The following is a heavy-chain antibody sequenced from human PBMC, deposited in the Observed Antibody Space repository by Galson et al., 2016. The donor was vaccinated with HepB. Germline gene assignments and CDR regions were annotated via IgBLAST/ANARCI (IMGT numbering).Heavy chain of an antibody. D-gene: IGHD3-22*01. Sequence: SVKVSCKASGYIFISYGITWVRQAPGQGLEWMGWINPYNGNTIYAQRLQGRLTMTRDTSTSTAYMDLRSLTSDDTAVYYCARIPKPYYYDHSGPADYWGQGTLVTVSS. CDR2: INPYNGNT. V-gene: IGHV1-18*01. CDR1: GYIFISYG. CDR3: ARIPKPYYYDHSGPADY. J-gene: IGHJ4*02.